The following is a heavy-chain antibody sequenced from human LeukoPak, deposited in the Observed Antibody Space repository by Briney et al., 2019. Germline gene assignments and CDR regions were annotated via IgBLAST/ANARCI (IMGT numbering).Heavy chain of an antibody. D-gene: IGHD2-2*01. V-gene: IGHV1-2*02. J-gene: IGHJ4*02. CDR1: GYTFTSYG. Sequence: ASVKVSCKASGYTFTSYGISWVRQAPGQGLEWMGWINPNSGGTDYSQKFQGRVTMTRDTSISTAYMELSILKSDDSAVYYCARVLPDSFFPLEYWGQGTLVTVSS. CDR3: ARVLPDSFFPLEY. CDR2: INPNSGGT.